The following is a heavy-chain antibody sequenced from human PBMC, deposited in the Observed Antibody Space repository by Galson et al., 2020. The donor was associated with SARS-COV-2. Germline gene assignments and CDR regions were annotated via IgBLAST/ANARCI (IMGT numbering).Heavy chain of an antibody. V-gene: IGHV2-70*01. CDR1: GFSLSTSGMC. CDR3: ARMIIVGATLGTYYYYGMDV. D-gene: IGHD1-26*01. Sequence: SGPTLVKPTQTLTLTCTFSGFSLSTSGMCVSWIRQPPGKALEWLALIDWDDDKYYSTSLKTRLTISKDTSKNQVVLTMTNMDPVDTATYYCARMIIVGATLGTYYYYGMDVWGQGTTVTVSS. CDR2: IDWDDDK. J-gene: IGHJ6*02.